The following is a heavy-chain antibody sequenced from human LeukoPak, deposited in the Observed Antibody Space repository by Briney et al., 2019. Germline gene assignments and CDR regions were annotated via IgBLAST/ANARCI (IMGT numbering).Heavy chain of an antibody. CDR2: INTNTGNP. CDR1: GYTFTSYA. Sequence: GASVKVSCKASGYTFTSYAMNWVRQAPGQGLERMGWINTNTGNPTYAQGFTGRFVFSLDTSVSTAYLQISSLKAEDTAVYYCAGSNYGGRFDYWGQGTLVTVSS. D-gene: IGHD4-11*01. CDR3: AGSNYGGRFDY. J-gene: IGHJ4*02. V-gene: IGHV7-4-1*02.